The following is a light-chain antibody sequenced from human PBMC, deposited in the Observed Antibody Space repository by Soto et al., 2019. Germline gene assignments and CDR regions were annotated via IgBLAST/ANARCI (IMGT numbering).Light chain of an antibody. CDR3: AVWDDSLHGLE. V-gene: IGLV1-47*01. Sequence: QSVLTQPPSASGTPGQRVTISCSGSRSNIGKNSVYWFQQFPGTTPKLLIFNQSRRPSGVPERFFGSRSGTSASQAISGLRFEDEADYSCAVWDDSLHGLEFGGGTKLTVL. CDR1: RSNIGKNS. CDR2: NQS. J-gene: IGLJ3*02.